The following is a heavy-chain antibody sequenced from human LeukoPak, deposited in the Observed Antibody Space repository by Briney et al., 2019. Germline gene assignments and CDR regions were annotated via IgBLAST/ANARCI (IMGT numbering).Heavy chain of an antibody. CDR1: GGSISSGGYS. CDR3: ARGYYDILTGKTEPYYFDY. J-gene: IGHJ4*02. CDR2: IYHSGST. Sequence: SQTLSLTCAVSGGSISSGGYSWSWIRQPPGKGLEWIGYIYHSGSTYYNPSLKSRVTISVDRSKNQLSLKLSSVTAADTAVYYCARGYYDILTGKTEPYYFDYWGQGTLVTVSS. D-gene: IGHD3-9*01. V-gene: IGHV4-30-2*01.